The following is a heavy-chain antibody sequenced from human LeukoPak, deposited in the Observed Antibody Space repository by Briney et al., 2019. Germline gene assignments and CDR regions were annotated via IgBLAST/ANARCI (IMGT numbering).Heavy chain of an antibody. CDR1: GYSFTSYW. J-gene: IGHJ6*03. D-gene: IGHD1-14*01. Sequence: GESLKISCKGSGYSFTSYWIGWVRQMPGKGLEWMGIIYPGDSDTRYSPSFQGQVTISADKSISTAYLQWSSLKASDTAMYYCARHPGSAYYYHYYMDVWGKGTTVTVSS. V-gene: IGHV5-51*01. CDR3: ARHPGSAYYYHYYMDV. CDR2: IYPGDSDT.